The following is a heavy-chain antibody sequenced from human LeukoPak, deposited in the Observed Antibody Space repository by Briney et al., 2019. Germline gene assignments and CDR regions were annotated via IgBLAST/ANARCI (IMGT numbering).Heavy chain of an antibody. Sequence: SETLSLTCTVSGGSISSYYWGWIRQPPGKGLEWIGSIYYSGSTYYNPSLKSRVTISVDTSKNQFSLKLSSVTAADTAVYYCARHYRGENYPRYFDYWGQGTLVTVSS. CDR1: GGSISSYY. D-gene: IGHD1-7*01. CDR2: IYYSGST. CDR3: ARHYRGENYPRYFDY. V-gene: IGHV4-39*01. J-gene: IGHJ4*02.